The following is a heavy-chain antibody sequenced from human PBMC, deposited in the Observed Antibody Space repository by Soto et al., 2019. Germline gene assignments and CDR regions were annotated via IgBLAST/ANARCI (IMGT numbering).Heavy chain of an antibody. CDR1: GGTFSSYA. CDR3: WVRVEYYYGMDV. V-gene: IGHV1-69*01. CDR2: IIPIFGTA. J-gene: IGHJ6*02. Sequence: QVQLVQSGAEVKKPGSSVKVSCKASGGTFSSYAISWVRQAPGQGLEWMGGIIPIFGTANYAQKFQGRVTITADESTSTAFMELSSLRSEDTAVYYCWVRVEYYYGMDVWGQGTTVTVSS.